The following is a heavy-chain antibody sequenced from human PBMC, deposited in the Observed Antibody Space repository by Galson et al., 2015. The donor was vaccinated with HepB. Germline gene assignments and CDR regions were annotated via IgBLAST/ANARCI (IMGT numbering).Heavy chain of an antibody. J-gene: IGHJ4*02. V-gene: IGHV3-21*01. CDR3: ARDPEYSSSLGYFDY. CDR1: GFTFSSYS. CDR2: ISSSSGYI. Sequence: SLRLSCAASGFTFSSYSMNWVRQAPGKGLEWVSSISSSSGYIYYTDSVKGRFTIPRDNAKNSLYLQMDSLRAEDTAVYYCARDPEYSSSLGYFDYWGQGTLVTVSS. D-gene: IGHD6-6*01.